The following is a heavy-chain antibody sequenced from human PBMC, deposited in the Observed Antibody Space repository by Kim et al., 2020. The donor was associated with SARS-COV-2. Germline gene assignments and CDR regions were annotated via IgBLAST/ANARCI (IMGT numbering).Heavy chain of an antibody. CDR3: ARMKYYYDSSGYPDAFDI. CDR1: GGSFSGYY. J-gene: IGHJ3*02. V-gene: IGHV4-34*01. Sequence: SETLSLTCAVYGGSFSGYYWSWIRQPPGKGLEWIGEINHSGSTNYNPSLKSRVTISVDTSKNQFSLKLSSVTAADTAVYYCARMKYYYDSSGYPDAFDIWGQGTMVTVSS. D-gene: IGHD3-22*01. CDR2: INHSGST.